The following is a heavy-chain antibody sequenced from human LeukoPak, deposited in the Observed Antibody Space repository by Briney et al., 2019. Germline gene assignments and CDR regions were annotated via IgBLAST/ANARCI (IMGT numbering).Heavy chain of an antibody. J-gene: IGHJ4*02. CDR3: ASPYCSSTSCPY. D-gene: IGHD2-2*01. V-gene: IGHV4-39*07. CDR2: IYYSGST. CDR1: GGSISSSSYY. Sequence: SETLSLTCTVSGGSISSSSYYWGWIRQPPGKGLEWIGSIYYSGSTYYNPSLKSRVTISVDTSKNQFSLKLSSVTAADTAVYYCASPYCSSTSCPYWGQGTLVTVSS.